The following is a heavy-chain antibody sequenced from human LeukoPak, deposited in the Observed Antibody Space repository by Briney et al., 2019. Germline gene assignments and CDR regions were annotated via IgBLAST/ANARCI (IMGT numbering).Heavy chain of an antibody. Sequence: GGSLRLSCAASGFTFSSYAMSWVRQAPGKGLEWVSGISGSGDSTYYADSVKGRFTISRDNSKNTLYLQMNSLRAEDTAVYYCAAHSSSWSKGIDYWGQGTLVTVSS. CDR3: AAHSSSWSKGIDY. D-gene: IGHD6-13*01. CDR2: ISGSGDST. V-gene: IGHV3-23*01. J-gene: IGHJ4*02. CDR1: GFTFSSYA.